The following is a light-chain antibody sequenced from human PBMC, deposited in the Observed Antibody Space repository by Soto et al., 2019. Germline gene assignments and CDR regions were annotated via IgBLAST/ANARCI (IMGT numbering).Light chain of an antibody. V-gene: IGLV2-14*01. CDR3: ISYTSYSTLV. CDR1: SSDVGAYNY. Sequence: QSALTQPASVSGSPGQSITISCTGTSSDVGAYNYVSWYQQHPGKAPKLMIYDVSNRPSGVSNRFSGSKSGNTASLTIPGLQAEDEADYYCISYTSYSTLVFGGGTKVTVL. CDR2: DVS. J-gene: IGLJ3*02.